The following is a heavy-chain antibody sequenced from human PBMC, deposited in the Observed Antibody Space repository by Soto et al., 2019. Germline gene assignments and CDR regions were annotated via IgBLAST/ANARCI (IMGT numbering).Heavy chain of an antibody. CDR3: ARASTTWYRANDY. J-gene: IGHJ4*02. D-gene: IGHD6-13*01. CDR2: ISGSGGST. V-gene: IGHV3-23*01. Sequence: PGGSLRLSCAASGFTFSSYAMSWVRRAPGKGLEWVSGISGSGGSTNYADSVKGRFTISRDNSKNTLFLQMNSLRVEDTAIYYCARASTTWYRANDYWGQGTLVTVSS. CDR1: GFTFSSYA.